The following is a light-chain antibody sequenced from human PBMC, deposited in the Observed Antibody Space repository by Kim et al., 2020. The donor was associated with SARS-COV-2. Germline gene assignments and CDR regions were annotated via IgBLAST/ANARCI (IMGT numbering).Light chain of an antibody. CDR2: LEGSGSY. V-gene: IGLV4-60*03. CDR3: ETWDSNSWV. J-gene: IGLJ3*02. Sequence: QPVLTQSSSASASLGSSVKLTCTLSSGHSSYIIAWHQQQPGKAPRYLMKLEGSGSYNKGSGVPDRFSGSSSGADRYLTISNLQSEDEADYYCETWDSNSWVFVGGTQLTVL. CDR1: SGHSSYI.